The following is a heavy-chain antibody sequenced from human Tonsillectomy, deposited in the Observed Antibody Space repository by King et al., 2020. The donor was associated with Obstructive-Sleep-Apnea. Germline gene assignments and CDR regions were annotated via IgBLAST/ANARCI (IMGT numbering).Heavy chain of an antibody. Sequence: QLQESGPGLVKPSQTLSLTCTVSGGSISSGGYFWTWIRQHPGKGLEWIGYIYYTGSTYYNPSLKSRVTISVDTSKNQFSLKLSSVTAADTAVYYCARVEQLTTRFDYWGQGTLVTVSS. V-gene: IGHV4-31*03. J-gene: IGHJ4*02. CDR3: ARVEQLTTRFDY. CDR1: GGSISSGGYF. CDR2: IYYTGST. D-gene: IGHD6-13*01.